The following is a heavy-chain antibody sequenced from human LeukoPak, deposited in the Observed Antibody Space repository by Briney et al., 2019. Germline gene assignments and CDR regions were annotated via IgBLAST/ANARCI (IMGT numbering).Heavy chain of an antibody. CDR3: ARLVRGLYWFDP. CDR1: GYSLTAYN. V-gene: IGHV1-2*02. D-gene: IGHD3-10*01. CDR2: INPNSGGT. Sequence: ASVKVSCKASGYSLTAYNIHWVRQAPGQGLEWMAWINPNSGGTNCAQKFQGRVTVTRDTSISTAYMEMNSLTSDDTAVYYRARLVRGLYWFDPWGQGTQVTVSS. J-gene: IGHJ5*02.